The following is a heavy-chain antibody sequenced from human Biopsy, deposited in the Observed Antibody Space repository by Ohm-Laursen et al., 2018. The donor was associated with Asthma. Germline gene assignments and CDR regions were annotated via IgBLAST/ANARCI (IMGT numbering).Heavy chain of an antibody. CDR1: GFTFSIYD. CDR3: ARTHERWTSIQDDALDI. Sequence: SLRLSCAASGFTFSIYDIHWVRQAPGKGLEWVAVISYDGGNKFNGDSVKGRFTLSRDNSRNTLYLQMNSLRVEDTAIYYCARTHERWTSIQDDALDIWGQGTMVIVSS. CDR2: ISYDGGNK. D-gene: IGHD4-23*01. V-gene: IGHV3-30*03. J-gene: IGHJ3*02.